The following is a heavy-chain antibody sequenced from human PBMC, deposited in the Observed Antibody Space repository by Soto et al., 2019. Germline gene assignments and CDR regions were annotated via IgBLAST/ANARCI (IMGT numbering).Heavy chain of an antibody. V-gene: IGHV3-74*01. CDR2: INSDGSRK. Sequence: GALRLSCAASGFTFSTYWMHWVRQLPGKGLVWVSRINSDGSRKTYADSVRGRFTVSRDNAKNTLYLQMNSLRDEDTAVYYCKSDVVVVTYSNGHRDYWGQGTLVTVSS. D-gene: IGHD2-2*01. CDR1: GFTFSTYW. CDR3: KSDVVVVTYSNGHRDY. J-gene: IGHJ4*02.